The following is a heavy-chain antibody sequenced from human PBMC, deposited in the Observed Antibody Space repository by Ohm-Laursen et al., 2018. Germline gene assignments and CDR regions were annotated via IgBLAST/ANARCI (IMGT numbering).Heavy chain of an antibody. V-gene: IGHV3-21*01. CDR3: ARNPYDY. D-gene: IGHD1-14*01. CDR1: GFTFSSNA. Sequence: SLGLSCTASGFTFSSNAMNWVRQAPGEGLEWVSSISSGSRYIHYADSVQGRFTLSRDDAKNSLYLQMNSLRVEDTAVYYCARNPYDYWGQGTLVTVSS. CDR2: ISSGSRYI. J-gene: IGHJ4*02.